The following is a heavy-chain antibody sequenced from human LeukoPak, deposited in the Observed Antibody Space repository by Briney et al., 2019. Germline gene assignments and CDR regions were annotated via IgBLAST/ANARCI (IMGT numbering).Heavy chain of an antibody. CDR3: ASYPRYSSTPPFDY. V-gene: IGHV1-2*02. Sequence: ASVKVSCKASGYTFTGYYMHWVRQAPGQGLEWMGWINPNTGETNSAQKFQGRVTMTRDTTINTAYIELTRLTSDDTAVYYCASYPRYSSTPPFDYWGQGTLVTVSS. CDR2: INPNTGET. D-gene: IGHD2-2*01. J-gene: IGHJ4*02. CDR1: GYTFTGYY.